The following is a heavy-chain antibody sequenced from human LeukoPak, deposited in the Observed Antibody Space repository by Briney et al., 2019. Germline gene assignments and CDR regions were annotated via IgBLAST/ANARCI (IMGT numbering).Heavy chain of an antibody. CDR1: GFTFSSYG. D-gene: IGHD2-2*01. CDR3: TVRGVVVVPAAIQTLADY. Sequence: GGPLRLSCAASGFTFSSYGMHWVRQAPGKGLEWVGRIKSKTDGGTTDYAAPVKGRFTISRDDSKNTLYLQMNSLKTEDTAVYYCTVRGVVVVPAAIQTLADYWGQGTLVTISS. V-gene: IGHV3-15*01. CDR2: IKSKTDGGTT. J-gene: IGHJ4*02.